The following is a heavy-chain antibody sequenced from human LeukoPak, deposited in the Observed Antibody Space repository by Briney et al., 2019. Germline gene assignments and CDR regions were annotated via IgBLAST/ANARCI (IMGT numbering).Heavy chain of an antibody. Sequence: GGSLRLSCAASGFTFSSYAMYWVRQAPGKGLEYVSAISSNGGSTYYANSVKGRFTISRDNSKNTLYLQMGSLRAEDMAVYYCARGLYTGFDYWGQGTLVTVSS. CDR2: ISSNGGST. V-gene: IGHV3-64*01. CDR1: GFTFSSYA. CDR3: ARGLYTGFDY. D-gene: IGHD3-16*01. J-gene: IGHJ4*02.